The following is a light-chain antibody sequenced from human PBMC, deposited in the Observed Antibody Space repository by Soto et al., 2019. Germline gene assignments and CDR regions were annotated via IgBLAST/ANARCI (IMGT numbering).Light chain of an antibody. CDR1: QRISGW. Sequence: DIQMTQSPSTLSASVGDRVTITCRASQRISGWLAWYQHKPGKAPHLLIYEASRLQTGVPSRFSGSGSGTEFTLPISRLQPDDFATYYCQHYISYPLTFGGGTKVDLK. CDR2: EAS. CDR3: QHYISYPLT. J-gene: IGKJ4*01. V-gene: IGKV1-5*03.